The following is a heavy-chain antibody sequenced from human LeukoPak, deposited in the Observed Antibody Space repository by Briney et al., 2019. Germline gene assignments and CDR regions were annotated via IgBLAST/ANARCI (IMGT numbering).Heavy chain of an antibody. CDR3: ARCNGYSSTWPFDY. Sequence: PSETLSLTCTVSGGSISSYYWSWIRQPPGKGLEWIGYIYYIGTTNYNPSLKSRVTISVDTSKNQFSLKLSSVTAADTAVYYCARCNGYSSTWPFDYWGQGTQVTVSS. J-gene: IGHJ4*02. CDR2: IYYIGTT. CDR1: GGSISSYY. V-gene: IGHV4-59*01. D-gene: IGHD5-12*01.